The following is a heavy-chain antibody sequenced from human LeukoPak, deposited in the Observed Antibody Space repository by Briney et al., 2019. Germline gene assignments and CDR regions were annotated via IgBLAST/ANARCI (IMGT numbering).Heavy chain of an antibody. V-gene: IGHV1-2*02. J-gene: IGHJ5*02. CDR2: INPNSGGT. Sequence: ASVKASCKASGYTFTVYYMHWVRQAPGQGLEWMGWINPNSGGTNYAQKFQGRVTMTRDTSISTAYMELSRLRSDDTAVYYCAREGLNMVRGIIPKEAWGWFDPWGQGTLVTVSS. CDR3: AREGLNMVRGIIPKEAWGWFDP. CDR1: GYTFTVYY. D-gene: IGHD3-10*01.